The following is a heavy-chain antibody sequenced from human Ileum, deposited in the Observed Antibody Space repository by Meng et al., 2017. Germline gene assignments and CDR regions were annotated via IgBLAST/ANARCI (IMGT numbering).Heavy chain of an antibody. Sequence: GQLQDAGPGLVRPSETLSLTCTMSGGSVNTGSYYWSWIRQPPGKGLEWIGYMYFSGSTKYNASLKSRVSISVDTSKKQFSLNLTSVTAADTAVYYCARGHYDKYFDSWGQGTLVTVSS. CDR3: ARGHYDKYFDS. D-gene: IGHD3-22*01. V-gene: IGHV4-61*01. CDR2: MYFSGST. CDR1: GGSVNTGSYY. J-gene: IGHJ4*02.